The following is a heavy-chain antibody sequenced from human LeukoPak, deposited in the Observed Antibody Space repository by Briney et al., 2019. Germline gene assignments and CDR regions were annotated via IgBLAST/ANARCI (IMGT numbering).Heavy chain of an antibody. Sequence: PSETLSLTCTVSGGSISSYYWSWIRQPPGKGLEWIGEINHSGSTNYNPSLKSRVTISVDTSKNQFSLKLSSVTAADTAVYYCARVGSYYYDSSGYYYDMNFDYWGQGTLVTVSS. V-gene: IGHV4-34*01. CDR2: INHSGST. CDR3: ARVGSYYYDSSGYYYDMNFDY. CDR1: GGSISSYY. D-gene: IGHD3-22*01. J-gene: IGHJ4*02.